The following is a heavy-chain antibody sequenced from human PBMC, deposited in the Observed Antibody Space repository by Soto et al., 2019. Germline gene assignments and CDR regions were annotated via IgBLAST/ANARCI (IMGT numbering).Heavy chain of an antibody. J-gene: IGHJ4*02. CDR2: IKSDGSST. CDR1: GFTFSNNW. V-gene: IGHV3-74*03. Sequence: EVHLVESGGGLAQPGGSLRRSCAASGFTFSNNWIHWVRQAPVKGLVWVSGIKSDGSSTTYAEAVKGRFTISRDNAKNPLYPQMNSLRAEDTAVYYCASAAPFTDDGNSGFDFWGQGTLVTVSS. CDR3: ASAAPFTDDGNSGFDF. D-gene: IGHD4-4*01.